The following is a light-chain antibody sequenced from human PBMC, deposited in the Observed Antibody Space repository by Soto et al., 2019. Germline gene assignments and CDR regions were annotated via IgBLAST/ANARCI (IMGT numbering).Light chain of an antibody. CDR3: ATWDDSLSNYV. CDR2: RNN. V-gene: IGLV1-47*01. Sequence: QSVLTQPPSASGTPGQRVTISCSGSSSNIGSNYVYWYQHLTGTAPKLLIYRNNQRPSGVPDRFSGSKSGTSASLAISGLRSEHEADYYCATWDDSLSNYVFGTGTKVTVL. CDR1: SSNIGSNY. J-gene: IGLJ1*01.